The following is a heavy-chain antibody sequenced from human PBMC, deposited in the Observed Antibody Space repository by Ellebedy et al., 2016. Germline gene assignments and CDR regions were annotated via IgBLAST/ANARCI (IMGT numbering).Heavy chain of an antibody. CDR1: GFTFSSYA. J-gene: IGHJ4*02. CDR3: VKAIDARYCSGTSCPTDY. CDR2: ISGSGGRT. V-gene: IGHV3-23*01. Sequence: GESLKIPXAASGFTFSSYAMTWVRQAPGKGLEWVSVISGSGGRTYYADSVKGRFTISRDNSKNTVYVQVNSLRDEDTAVYYCVKAIDARYCSGTSCPTDYWGQGTLVTVSS. D-gene: IGHD2-2*01.